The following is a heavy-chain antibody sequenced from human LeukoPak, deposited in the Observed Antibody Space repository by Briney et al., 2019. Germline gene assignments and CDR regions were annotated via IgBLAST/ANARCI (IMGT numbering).Heavy chain of an antibody. CDR3: ARVGARDAFDI. CDR1: GGSISSSYYY. D-gene: IGHD3-16*01. V-gene: IGHV4-39*07. Sequence: SETLSLTCTVSGGSISSSYYYWSWIRQPPGKGLEWIGEINHSGSTNYNPSLKSRVTISVDTSKNQFSLKLSSVTAADTAVYYCARVGARDAFDIWGQGTMVTVSS. J-gene: IGHJ3*02. CDR2: INHSGST.